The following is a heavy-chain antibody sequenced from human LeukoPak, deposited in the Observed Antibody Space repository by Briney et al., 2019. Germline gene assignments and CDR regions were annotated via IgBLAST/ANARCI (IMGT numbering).Heavy chain of an antibody. CDR2: ISAYNGNT. CDR1: GYTFTSYG. Sequence: ASVKVSCKASGYTFTSYGISWVRQAPGQGLEWMGWISAYNGNTNYAQKLQGRVTMTTDTSTSTAYMELRSLRSDDTAVYYCARRAYRFYDFWSGYYSGWLDYFDYWGQGTLVTVSS. CDR3: ARRAYRFYDFWSGYYSGWLDYFDY. J-gene: IGHJ4*02. D-gene: IGHD3-3*01. V-gene: IGHV1-18*01.